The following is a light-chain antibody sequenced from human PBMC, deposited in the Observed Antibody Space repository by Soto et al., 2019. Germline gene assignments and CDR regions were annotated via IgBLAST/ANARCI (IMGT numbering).Light chain of an antibody. V-gene: IGKV3-20*01. CDR3: QQYGSSPYT. CDR2: GAS. CDR1: QSVSSNY. Sequence: ENALTQSPGTLSLSPGERVTLSCRASQSVSSNYLAWYQQKPGQAPRLLIYGASVRATGIPDRFSGSGSGTDFTLTISRLEPEDFAVYYCQQYGSSPYTFGQGTKVDIK. J-gene: IGKJ2*01.